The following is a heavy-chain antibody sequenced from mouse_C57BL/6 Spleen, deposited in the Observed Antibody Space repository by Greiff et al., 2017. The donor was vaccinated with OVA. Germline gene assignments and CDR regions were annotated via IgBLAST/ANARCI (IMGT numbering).Heavy chain of an antibody. J-gene: IGHJ4*01. V-gene: IGHV5-16*01. CDR3: ARDQTGTDAMDY. CDR2: INYDGSST. Sequence: EVNVVESEGGLVQPGSSMKLSCTASGFTFSSYYMSWVRQAPEKGLEWVANINYDGSSTYYLDSLKRRFIISRDNAKNMLYLQMSSLKSEDTATYYCARDQTGTDAMDYWGQGTSVTVSS. CDR1: GFTFSSYY. D-gene: IGHD4-1*01.